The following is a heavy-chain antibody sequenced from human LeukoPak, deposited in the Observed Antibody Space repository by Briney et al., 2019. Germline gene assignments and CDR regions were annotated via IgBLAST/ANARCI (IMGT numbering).Heavy chain of an antibody. J-gene: IGHJ4*02. V-gene: IGHV1-58*01. CDR1: GFTFTSSA. CDR3: ARAHTKEYTLGY. D-gene: IGHD2/OR15-2a*01. Sequence: SVKVSCKASGFTFTSSAVQWVRQARGQRLEWIGWIVVGSGNTNYAQKFQGRVTITADESTSTAYMELSSLRSEDTAVYYCARAHTKEYTLGYWGQGTLVTVSS. CDR2: IVVGSGNT.